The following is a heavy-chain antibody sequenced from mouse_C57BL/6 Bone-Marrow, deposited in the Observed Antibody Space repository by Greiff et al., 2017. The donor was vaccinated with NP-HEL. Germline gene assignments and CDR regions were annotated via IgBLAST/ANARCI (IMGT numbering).Heavy chain of an antibody. J-gene: IGHJ2*01. Sequence: EVMLVESGGGLVKPGGSLKLSCAASGFTFSSYAMSWVRQTPEKRLEWVATISDGGSYTYYPDNVKGRFTISRDNAKNNLYLQMSHLKSEDTAMYYCARSYDGYLPSDYWGQGTTLTVSS. CDR1: GFTFSSYA. CDR2: ISDGGSYT. D-gene: IGHD2-3*01. CDR3: ARSYDGYLPSDY. V-gene: IGHV5-4*03.